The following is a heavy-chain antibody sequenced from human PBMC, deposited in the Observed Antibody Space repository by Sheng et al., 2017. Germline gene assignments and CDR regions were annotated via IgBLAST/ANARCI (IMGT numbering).Heavy chain of an antibody. J-gene: IGHJ4*02. CDR1: GYTFTGYY. CDR3: ARAKAAFPYSSSSVLGY. Sequence: QVQLVQSGAEMKKPGASVKVSCKASGYTFTGYYMHWVRQAPGQGLEWMGRINPNSGGTNYAQKFQGRVTMTRDTSISTAYMELSRLRSDDTAVYYCARAKAAFPYSSSSVLGYWGQGTLGHRLL. CDR2: INPNSGGT. D-gene: IGHD6-6*01. V-gene: IGHV1-2*06.